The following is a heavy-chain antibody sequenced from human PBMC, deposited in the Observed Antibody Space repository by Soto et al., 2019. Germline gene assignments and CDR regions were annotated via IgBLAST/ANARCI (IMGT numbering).Heavy chain of an antibody. J-gene: IGHJ4*02. D-gene: IGHD6-19*01. CDR3: AKDKENGESSGWYYFDY. CDR2: ISGSGGST. V-gene: IGHV3-23*01. CDR1: GFTFSSYA. Sequence: EVQLLESGGGLVQPGGSRRLYCAASGFTFSSYAMSWVRQAPGKGLEWVSAISGSGGSTYYADSVKGRFTISRDNSKNTLYLQMNRLRAEDTAVYYCAKDKENGESSGWYYFDYWGQGTLVTVSS.